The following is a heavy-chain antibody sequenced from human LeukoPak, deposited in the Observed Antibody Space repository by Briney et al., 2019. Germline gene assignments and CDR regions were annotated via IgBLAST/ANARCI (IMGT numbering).Heavy chain of an antibody. Sequence: SETLSRTCSVSGSSIGRHYWAWIRQPPGKGLEWIGYTHFSGSSNYNPSLKSRATTSLDRAKNQISLTLTSVTAADTAVYFCARAKAAGSYDFWGQGTLVTVSS. CDR2: THFSGSS. V-gene: IGHV4-59*11. J-gene: IGHJ4*02. D-gene: IGHD6-13*01. CDR1: GSSIGRHY. CDR3: ARAKAAGSYDF.